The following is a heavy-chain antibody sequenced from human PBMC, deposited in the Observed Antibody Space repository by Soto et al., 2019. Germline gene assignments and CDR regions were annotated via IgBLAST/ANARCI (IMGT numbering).Heavy chain of an antibody. Sequence: PSETLSLTCTVSGGSVSSGSYYWSWIRQPPGKGLEWIGYIYYSGSTNYNPSLKSRVTISVDTSKNQFSLKLSSVTAADTAVYYCARARNPNYDFWSGYYFDYWGQGTLVTVSS. CDR2: IYYSGST. CDR1: GGSVSSGSYY. CDR3: ARARNPNYDFWSGYYFDY. D-gene: IGHD3-3*01. V-gene: IGHV4-61*01. J-gene: IGHJ4*02.